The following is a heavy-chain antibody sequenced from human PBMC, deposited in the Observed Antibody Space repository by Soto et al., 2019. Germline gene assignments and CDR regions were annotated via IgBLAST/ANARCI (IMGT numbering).Heavy chain of an antibody. CDR1: GGSISSGGYY. CDR3: ARVVGYSSSWHNWFDP. J-gene: IGHJ5*02. CDR2: IYYSGST. D-gene: IGHD6-13*01. V-gene: IGHV4-31*03. Sequence: SETLSLTCTVSGGSISSGGYYWSWIRQHPGKGLEWIGYIYYSGSTYYNPSLKSRVTISVDTSKNQFSLKLSSVTAADTAVYYCARVVGYSSSWHNWFDPWGQGTLVTVSS.